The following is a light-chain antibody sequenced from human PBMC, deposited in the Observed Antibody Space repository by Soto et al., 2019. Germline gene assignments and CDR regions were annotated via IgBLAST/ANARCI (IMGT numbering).Light chain of an antibody. CDR3: QVWDSSLGV. J-gene: IGLJ2*01. CDR2: RDN. Sequence: SYELTQPLSVSVALGQTARITCGGNNIGSKNVHWYQQKPGQAPVLVIYRDNNRPSGIPERFSGSNSGNTATLTISRAQAGDEADYYCQVWDSSLGVFGGGTKLTVL. V-gene: IGLV3-9*01. CDR1: NIGSKN.